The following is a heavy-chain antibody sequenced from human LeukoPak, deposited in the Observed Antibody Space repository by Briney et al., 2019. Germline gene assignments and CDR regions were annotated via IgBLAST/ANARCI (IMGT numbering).Heavy chain of an antibody. CDR3: ARRSSTANWYFDL. Sequence: SQTLSLTWTVSTASISSYYSSWNRQLPGNGLECGGYIYGSGNTMYNPSLESRVTISMDTSKNQFSLKVASVTAADTAVYYCARRSSTANWYFDLWGRGTLVTVSS. CDR2: IYGSGNT. J-gene: IGHJ2*01. CDR1: TASISSYY. V-gene: IGHV4-4*09. D-gene: IGHD6-13*01.